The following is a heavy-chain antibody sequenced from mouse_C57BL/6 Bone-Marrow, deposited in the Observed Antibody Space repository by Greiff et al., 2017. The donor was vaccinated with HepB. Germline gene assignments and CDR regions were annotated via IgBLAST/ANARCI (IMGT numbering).Heavy chain of an antibody. CDR2: IDPENGDT. CDR1: GFNIKDDY. Sequence: EVKLMESGAELVRPGASVKLSCTASGFNIKDDYMHWVKQRPEQGLEWIGWIDPENGDTEYASKFQGKAPITADTSPNTAYLQLSSLTSEDTAVYYCTTFYNPFDHWGQGTTLTGSS. V-gene: IGHV14-4*01. CDR3: TTFYNPFDH. J-gene: IGHJ2*01. D-gene: IGHD1-3*01.